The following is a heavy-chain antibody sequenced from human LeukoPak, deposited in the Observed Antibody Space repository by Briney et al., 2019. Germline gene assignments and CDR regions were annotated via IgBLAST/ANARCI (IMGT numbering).Heavy chain of an antibody. CDR3: ARSGGLQKFDY. Sequence: SGGSLRLSCAASEFIFSNYALHWVRQAPGKGLQWVAVISYDGNTIHYADSVKGRFIISRDTSKNTLYLQVNSLRAEDTAVYYCARSGGLQKFDYWGQGTLVTVSS. D-gene: IGHD4-11*01. V-gene: IGHV3-30-3*01. CDR1: EFIFSNYA. J-gene: IGHJ4*02. CDR2: ISYDGNTI.